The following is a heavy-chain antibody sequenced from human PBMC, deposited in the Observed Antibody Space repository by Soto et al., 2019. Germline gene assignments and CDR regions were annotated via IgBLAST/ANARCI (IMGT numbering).Heavy chain of an antibody. CDR2: ISSSSSTI. J-gene: IGHJ6*02. D-gene: IGHD2-2*01. Sequence: GGSLRLSCAASGFTFSSYSMNWVRQAPGKGLEWVSYISSSSSTIYYADSVKGRFTISRDNAKNSLYLQMNSLRAEDTAVYYCAVVPAANGHYGMDVWGQGATVTVSS. CDR3: AVVPAANGHYGMDV. V-gene: IGHV3-48*01. CDR1: GFTFSSYS.